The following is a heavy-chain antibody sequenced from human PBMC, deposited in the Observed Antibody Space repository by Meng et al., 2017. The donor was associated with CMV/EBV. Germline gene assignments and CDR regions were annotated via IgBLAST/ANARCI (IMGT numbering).Heavy chain of an antibody. CDR2: IWYDGSNK. J-gene: IGHJ6*02. D-gene: IGHD5-12*01. Sequence: GESLKISCAASGFTFSSYGMHWVRQAPGKGLEWVAVIWYDGSNKYYADSVKGRFTISRDNSKNTLYLQMNSLRAEDTAVYYCAKEAGRYSGYDFGSYYYYYGMDVWGQGITVTVSS. CDR3: AKEAGRYSGYDFGSYYYYYGMDV. CDR1: GFTFSSYG. V-gene: IGHV3-33*06.